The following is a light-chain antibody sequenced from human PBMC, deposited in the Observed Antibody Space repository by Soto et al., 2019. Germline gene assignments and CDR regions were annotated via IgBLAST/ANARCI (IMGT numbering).Light chain of an antibody. V-gene: IGLV2-14*01. CDR2: EVS. CDR3: SSYTSSSTPYVV. J-gene: IGLJ2*01. CDR1: SSDVGGYNY. Sequence: QSALTQPASGSGSPGQSITLSCTGTSSDVGGYNYVSWYQQHPGKAPKLMIYEVSNRPSGVSNRFSGSKSGNTASLTISGLQAEDAADYYCSSYTSSSTPYVVFGGGTKVTVL.